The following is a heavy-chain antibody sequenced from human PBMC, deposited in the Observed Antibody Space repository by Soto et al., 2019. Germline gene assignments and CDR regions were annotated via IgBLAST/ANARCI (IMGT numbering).Heavy chain of an antibody. Sequence: SVKVSCKASGGTFSSYAISWVRQAPGQGLEWMGGIIPIFGTANYAQKFQGRVTITADESTSTAYMELSSLRSEDTAVYYCARGDIVATITYYYYGMDVWGQGTTVTVSS. V-gene: IGHV1-69*13. CDR1: GGTFSSYA. D-gene: IGHD5-12*01. J-gene: IGHJ6*02. CDR3: ARGDIVATITYYYYGMDV. CDR2: IIPIFGTA.